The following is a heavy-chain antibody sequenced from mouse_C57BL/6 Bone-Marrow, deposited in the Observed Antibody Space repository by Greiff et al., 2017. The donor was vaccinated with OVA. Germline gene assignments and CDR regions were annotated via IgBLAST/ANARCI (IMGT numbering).Heavy chain of an antibody. J-gene: IGHJ3*01. CDR3: TREEVTTSFAY. CDR1: GFTFSSYA. Sequence: EVMLVESGEGLVKPGGSLKLSCAASGFTFSSYAMSWVRQTPEKRLEWVAYISSGGDYIYYADTVKGRFTISRDNARNTLYLQMSSLKSEDTAMYYCTREEVTTSFAYWGQGTLVTVSA. CDR2: ISSGGDYI. D-gene: IGHD2-2*01. V-gene: IGHV5-9-1*02.